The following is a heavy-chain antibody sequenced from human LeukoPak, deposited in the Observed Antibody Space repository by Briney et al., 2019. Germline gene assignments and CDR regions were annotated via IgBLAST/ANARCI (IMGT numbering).Heavy chain of an antibody. V-gene: IGHV1-69*05. CDR2: IIPIFGTA. D-gene: IGHD3-22*01. CDR1: GGTFSSYA. J-gene: IGHJ4*02. Sequence: SVKVSCKASGGTFSSYAISWVRQAPGQGLEWMRGIIPIFGTANYAQKFQGRVTITTDESTSTAYMELSSLRSEDTAVYYCASNTPSYYYDSSGYADYWGQGTLVTVSS. CDR3: ASNTPSYYYDSSGYADY.